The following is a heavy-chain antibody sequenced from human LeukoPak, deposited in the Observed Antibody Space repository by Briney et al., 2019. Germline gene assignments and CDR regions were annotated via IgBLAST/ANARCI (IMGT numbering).Heavy chain of an antibody. V-gene: IGHV1-2*02. CDR2: INTNSGGT. Sequence: ASVKVSCKASGYTFTGCYMHWGRQAPAQGLEWMGWINTNSGGTNYAQKFQGRVTMTRDTSISTAYMELSRLRSDDTAVYYCARYRVAARRYNWFDPWGQGTLVTVSS. J-gene: IGHJ5*02. CDR1: GYTFTGCY. D-gene: IGHD6-6*01. CDR3: ARYRVAARRYNWFDP.